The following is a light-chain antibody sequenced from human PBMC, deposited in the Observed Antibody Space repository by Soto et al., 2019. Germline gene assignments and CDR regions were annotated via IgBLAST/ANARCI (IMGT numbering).Light chain of an antibody. Sequence: DMVLTQSPATLSLSPGERATLSCRASQSVSSYLAWYQQKPGQAPRLLVYDASKRATGIPARFSGSGSGTDFTLTISRLEPEDFAVYYCQQRRNWPRTFGQGTKVDIK. CDR3: QQRRNWPRT. CDR2: DAS. CDR1: QSVSSY. V-gene: IGKV3-11*01. J-gene: IGKJ1*01.